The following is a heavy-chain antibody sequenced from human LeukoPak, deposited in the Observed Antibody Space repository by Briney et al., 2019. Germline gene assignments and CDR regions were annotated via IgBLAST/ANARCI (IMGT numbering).Heavy chain of an antibody. V-gene: IGHV1-69*13. CDR3: AREQLLSARYYYYYGMDV. CDR1: GGTFSSYA. CDR2: IIPIFGTA. D-gene: IGHD3-10*01. J-gene: IGHJ6*02. Sequence: SVKVSCRASGGTFSSYAISWVRQAPGQGLEWMGGIIPIFGTANYAQKFQGRVTITADESTSTAYMELSSLRSEDTAVYYCAREQLLSARYYYYYGMDVWGQGTTVTVSS.